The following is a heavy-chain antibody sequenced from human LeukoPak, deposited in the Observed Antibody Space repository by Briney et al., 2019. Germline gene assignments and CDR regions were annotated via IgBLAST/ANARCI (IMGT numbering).Heavy chain of an antibody. CDR2: ISYSGTT. CDR1: GGSISSNY. Sequence: KPSETLSLTCTVSGGSISSNYWSWIRQPPGKGLEWIGYISYSGTTGYNPSLESRVTMSVGTSKNQFSLKLTSVTAADTAVYYCARWLSTWSFDYWGQGTLVTVSS. D-gene: IGHD6-13*01. J-gene: IGHJ4*02. CDR3: ARWLSTWSFDY. V-gene: IGHV4-59*01.